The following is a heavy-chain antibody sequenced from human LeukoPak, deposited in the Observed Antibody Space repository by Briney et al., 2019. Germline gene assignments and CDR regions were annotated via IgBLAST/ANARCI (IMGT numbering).Heavy chain of an antibody. CDR1: GGSFSGSY. CDR3: ARDRQQRARDYYNWFDP. J-gene: IGHJ5*02. CDR2: INHSGST. V-gene: IGHV4-34*01. D-gene: IGHD6-13*01. Sequence: PSETLSLTCAVYGGSFSGSYWSWIRQPPGKGLEWIGEINHSGSTNYNPSLKSRVTISVDTSKNQFSLKLSSVTAADTAVYYCARDRQQRARDYYNWFDPGGQGTLVTVSS.